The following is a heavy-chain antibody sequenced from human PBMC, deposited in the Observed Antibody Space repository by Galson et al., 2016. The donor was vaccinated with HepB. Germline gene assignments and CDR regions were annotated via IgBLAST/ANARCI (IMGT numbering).Heavy chain of an antibody. D-gene: IGHD2-2*01. CDR1: GDYITSYY. Sequence: SETLSLTCTVSGDYITSYYWSWIRQPTGKGLEWIGYIYYRGSTNYNPSLKSRVTISVDTSKNQFSLKLSSVTAADTAVYYCARRTSSWYYFDYWGQGTLVTVSS. V-gene: IGHV4-59*08. J-gene: IGHJ4*02. CDR3: ARRTSSWYYFDY. CDR2: IYYRGST.